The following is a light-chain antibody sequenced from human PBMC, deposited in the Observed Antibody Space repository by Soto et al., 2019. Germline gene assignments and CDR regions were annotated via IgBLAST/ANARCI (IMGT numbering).Light chain of an antibody. J-gene: IGLJ1*01. CDR3: GAWDSSLSAFSYV. V-gene: IGLV2-8*01. Sequence: QSVLTQPPSASGSPGQSVTISCTGTSSDVGGYNYVSWYQQHPGKAPKLMIFEVSKRPSGVPDRFAGSKSGSTASLTVSGLQAEDEADYYCGAWDSSLSAFSYVFGTGTKVTVL. CDR1: SSDVGGYNY. CDR2: EVS.